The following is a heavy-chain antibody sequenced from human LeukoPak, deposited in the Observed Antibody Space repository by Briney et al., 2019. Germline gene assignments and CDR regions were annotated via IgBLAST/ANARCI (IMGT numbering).Heavy chain of an antibody. D-gene: IGHD5-12*01. CDR3: ASSRVYSGSWYYYFDN. CDR2: INHSGAT. V-gene: IGHV4-34*01. Sequence: SETLSLTCAVYGGSFSGYYWSWIRQPPGKGLEWIGEINHSGATNYSPSLKSRVTISVDTSKNLFSLKLCSVTAADTAVYYCASSRVYSGSWYYYFDNWGQGTLVTVSS. CDR1: GGSFSGYY. J-gene: IGHJ4*02.